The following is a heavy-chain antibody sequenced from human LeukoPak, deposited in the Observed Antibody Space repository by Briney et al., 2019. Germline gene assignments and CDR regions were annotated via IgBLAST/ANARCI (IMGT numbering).Heavy chain of an antibody. V-gene: IGHV3-21*01. Sequence: GGSLRLSCAASGFTFSSYSMNWVRQAPGKGLEWVSSISSSSSYIYYADSVKGRFTISRDNAKNSLYLQMNSLRAEDTAVYYCARDLQEAYCGGDCYSGGYWGQGTLVTVSS. J-gene: IGHJ4*02. CDR3: ARDLQEAYCGGDCYSGGY. CDR2: ISSSSSYI. CDR1: GFTFSSYS. D-gene: IGHD2-21*02.